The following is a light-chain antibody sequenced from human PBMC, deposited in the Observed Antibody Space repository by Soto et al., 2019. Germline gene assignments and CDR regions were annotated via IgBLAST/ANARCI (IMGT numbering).Light chain of an antibody. Sequence: QSALTQPASVSGSPGQSITISCTGTGSDVGGYNYVSWYQHHPGKVPRLIIYEVVNRPSGVSLRFSGSKSGNTASLTISGLQSEDEADYYCASYTRRSTLLFGGGTKLTVL. CDR1: GSDVGGYNY. V-gene: IGLV2-14*01. CDR2: EVV. CDR3: ASYTRRSTLL. J-gene: IGLJ3*02.